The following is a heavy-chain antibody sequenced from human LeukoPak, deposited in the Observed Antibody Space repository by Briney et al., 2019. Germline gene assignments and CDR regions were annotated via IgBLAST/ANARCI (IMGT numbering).Heavy chain of an antibody. D-gene: IGHD5-24*01. V-gene: IGHV4-59*01. CDR2: IHYSGST. J-gene: IGHJ4*02. CDR1: GVSMSTYY. CDR3: ARSPDVTRWLQPFDY. Sequence: SQTLSLTCTVSGVSMSTYYWSWLRQSPGKGLEWLAFIHYSGSTNINPSLKGRLAISIDTSKNQFSLRLSSVTAADTAFYYCARSPDVTRWLQPFDYWGQGILVTVSS.